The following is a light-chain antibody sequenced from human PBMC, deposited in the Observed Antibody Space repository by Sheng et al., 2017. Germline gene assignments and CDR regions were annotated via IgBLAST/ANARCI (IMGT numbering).Light chain of an antibody. CDR2: DAS. CDR1: QGISSA. Sequence: AIQLTQSPSSLSASVGDRVTITCRASQGISSALAWYQQKPGKAPKLLIFDASSLDSGVPSRFSGSGSGTDFTLTISSLQPDDFATYYCQQYNSYPITFGQGTRLEIK. CDR3: QQYNSYPIT. V-gene: IGKV1-13*02. J-gene: IGKJ5*01.